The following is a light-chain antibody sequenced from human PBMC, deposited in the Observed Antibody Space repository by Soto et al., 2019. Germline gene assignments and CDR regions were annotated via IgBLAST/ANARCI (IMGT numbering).Light chain of an antibody. CDR2: KAS. Sequence: DIQMTQSPATLSASVGDRVTIGCRASQSISGWLAWYQQKPGKAPKLLIYKASILASGVPSRFSGSGSATEFTLTISSLQAEDFASYYCQQYETFPLTFGGGTKV. CDR3: QQYETFPLT. CDR1: QSISGW. V-gene: IGKV1-5*03. J-gene: IGKJ4*01.